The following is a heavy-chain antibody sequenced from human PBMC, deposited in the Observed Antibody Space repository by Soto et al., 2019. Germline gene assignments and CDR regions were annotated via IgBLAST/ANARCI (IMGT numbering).Heavy chain of an antibody. CDR3: ARDRSGWNEGRDY. D-gene: IGHD6-19*01. V-gene: IGHV3-66*01. Sequence: EVPLVESGGGLVQPGGSLRLSCAASGFTVSSNYMSWVRQAPGKGLEWVSVIYSGGSTYYADSVKGRFTISRDNSKNTLYLQMNSLRAEDTAVYYCARDRSGWNEGRDYWGQGTLVTVSS. J-gene: IGHJ4*02. CDR2: IYSGGST. CDR1: GFTVSSNY.